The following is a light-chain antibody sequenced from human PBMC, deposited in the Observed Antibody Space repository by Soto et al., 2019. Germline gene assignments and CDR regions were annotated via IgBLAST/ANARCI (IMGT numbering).Light chain of an antibody. CDR2: DVN. CDR1: SSDVGGYNY. J-gene: IGLJ2*01. V-gene: IGLV2-14*01. CDR3: SSYTRSIS. Sequence: QSALTQPASVSGSPRQSITISCTGTSSDVGGYNYVSWYQQHPGKAPKLMIYDVNTRPSGVSNRFSGSKSGNTASLTISGLQAEDEADYYCSSYTRSISFGGGTKLTVL.